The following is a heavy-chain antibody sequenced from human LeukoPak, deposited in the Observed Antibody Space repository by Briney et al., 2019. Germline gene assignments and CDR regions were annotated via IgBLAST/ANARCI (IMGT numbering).Heavy chain of an antibody. CDR2: IYPGDSDS. D-gene: IGHD3-3*01. Sequence: GESLKISCNGSGYSFTSYWIGWVRQMPGKGLEWMGIIYPGDSDSRYSPSFQGQVTISADKSISTAYLQWSSLKASDTAMYYCARHAQGYDFWSGYSGSSVNYYGMDVWGQGTTVTVSS. CDR1: GYSFTSYW. CDR3: ARHAQGYDFWSGYSGSSVNYYGMDV. J-gene: IGHJ6*02. V-gene: IGHV5-51*01.